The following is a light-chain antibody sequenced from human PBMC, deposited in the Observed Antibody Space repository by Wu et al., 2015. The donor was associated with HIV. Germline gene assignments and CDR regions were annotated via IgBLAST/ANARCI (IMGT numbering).Light chain of an antibody. CDR1: ESVGGD. CDR3: QQYYPSPPTWT. J-gene: IGKJ1*01. Sequence: VMTQSPATLSVSPGEGATLACRASESVGGDVAWYQQKPGQAPRLLIYGAVTRPTGIPARFRGSGSGTDFTLTFTSLGSEDSAVYYCQQYYPSPPTWTFGQGTKVEIK. V-gene: IGKV3-15*01. CDR2: GAV.